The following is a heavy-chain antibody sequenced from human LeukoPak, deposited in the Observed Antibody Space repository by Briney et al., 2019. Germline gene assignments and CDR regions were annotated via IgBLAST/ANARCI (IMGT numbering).Heavy chain of an antibody. V-gene: IGHV4-34*01. Sequence: KASETLSLTCAVSGGSFSGFYWSWIRQSPGKGLEWIGEYNHFGSTNYNPSLNNRVTISVDKSKNQFSLTLSSVTAADTAVYYCARDRGGYSYGYYFDYWGQGTLVTVSS. CDR1: GGSFSGFY. D-gene: IGHD5-18*01. CDR3: ARDRGGYSYGYYFDY. CDR2: YNHFGST. J-gene: IGHJ4*02.